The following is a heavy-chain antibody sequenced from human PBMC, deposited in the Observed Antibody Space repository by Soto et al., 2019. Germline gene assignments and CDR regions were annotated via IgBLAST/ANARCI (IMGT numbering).Heavy chain of an antibody. V-gene: IGHV1-69*06. Sequence: SVKVSCKASGGTFSSYAISWVRQAPGQGLEWMGGIIPIFGTANYAQKFQGRVTITADKSTSTAYMELSSLRSEDTAVYYCASRIAAAVPTYYYGMDVWGQGTTVTVSS. CDR1: GGTFSSYA. J-gene: IGHJ6*02. D-gene: IGHD6-13*01. CDR2: IIPIFGTA. CDR3: ASRIAAAVPTYYYGMDV.